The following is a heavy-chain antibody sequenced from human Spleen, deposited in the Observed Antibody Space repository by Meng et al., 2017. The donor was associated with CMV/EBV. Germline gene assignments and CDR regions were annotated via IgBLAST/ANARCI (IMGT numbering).Heavy chain of an antibody. CDR1: GFTFSSYG. D-gene: IGHD3-22*01. CDR3: TRYRPKTVIV. J-gene: IGHJ4*02. V-gene: IGHV3-33*01. Sequence: GESLKISCAASGFTFSSYGMHWVRQAPGKGLEWVAVIWYDGSNKYYADSVKGRFTISRDNSKNTLYLQMSSLRAEDTAVYYCTRYRPKTVIVWGQGTLVTVSA. CDR2: IWYDGSNK.